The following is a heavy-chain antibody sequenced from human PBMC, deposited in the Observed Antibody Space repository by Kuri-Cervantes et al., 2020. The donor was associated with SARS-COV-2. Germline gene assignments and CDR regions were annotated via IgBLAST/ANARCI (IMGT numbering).Heavy chain of an antibody. V-gene: IGHV3-11*06. CDR3: ARDTPYCSSTTCSDF. Sequence: GESLKISCAASGFTFSDYYMSWIRQAPGKGLEWVSYISSSSSYTNYADSVKGRFTISRDNAKNSLYLQMNSLRAEDTALYYCARDTPYCSSTTCSDFWGQGTLVTVSS. CDR2: ISSSSSYT. J-gene: IGHJ4*02. D-gene: IGHD2-2*01. CDR1: GFTFSDYY.